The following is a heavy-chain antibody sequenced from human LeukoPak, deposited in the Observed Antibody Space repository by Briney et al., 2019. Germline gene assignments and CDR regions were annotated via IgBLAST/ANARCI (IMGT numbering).Heavy chain of an antibody. D-gene: IGHD3-22*01. V-gene: IGHV3-21*01. Sequence: GGSLRLSCAASGFTFSSYSMNWVRQAPGKGLEWVSSISYSSGSYIYYADSLEGRFTISRDNAKNSLYLQMNSLRAEDTAVYYCARAGENSGYYQYYYYYMDVWGKGTTVTVSS. CDR3: ARAGENSGYYQYYYYYMDV. J-gene: IGHJ6*03. CDR2: ISYSSGSYI. CDR1: GFTFSSYS.